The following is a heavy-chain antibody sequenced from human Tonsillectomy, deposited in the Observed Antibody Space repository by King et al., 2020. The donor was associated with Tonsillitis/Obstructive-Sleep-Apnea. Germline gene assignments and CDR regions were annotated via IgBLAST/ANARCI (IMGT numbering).Heavy chain of an antibody. CDR3: ARGEEWDRWYYLH. Sequence: VQLVESGGGVVQPGRSLRLSCAVSGFTFSTYAMHWVRQAPGKGLEWVAVISYDVNYKYYADSVKGRFTISRDNSKNTLYLQMNSLRVDDTAVYYCARGEEWDRWYYLHWGQGTLVTVSS. D-gene: IGHD6-13*01. V-gene: IGHV3-30*04. J-gene: IGHJ4*02. CDR2: ISYDVNYK. CDR1: GFTFSTYA.